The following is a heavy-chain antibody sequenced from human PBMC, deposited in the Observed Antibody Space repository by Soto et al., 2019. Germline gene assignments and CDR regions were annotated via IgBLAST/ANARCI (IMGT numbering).Heavy chain of an antibody. CDR3: VRERGLSSYYGMDV. V-gene: IGHV3-21*03. J-gene: IGHJ6*02. D-gene: IGHD3-10*01. CDR1: GFTLTSYS. CDR2: ISSSSSHI. Sequence: WSLRLSCAASGFTLTSYSMNWVRQASGKGLEWVSSISSSSSHIYYADSVKGRFTISRDNARNSLYLQMNSLRAEDTAVYYCVRERGLSSYYGMDVWGQGTTVTVSS.